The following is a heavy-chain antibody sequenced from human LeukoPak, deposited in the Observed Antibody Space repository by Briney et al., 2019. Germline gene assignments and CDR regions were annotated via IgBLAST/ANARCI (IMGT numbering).Heavy chain of an antibody. Sequence: GGSLRLSCAASGFTFSRYAMSWVRQAPGKGLEWVAVIWYDGSNKYYADSVKGRFTISRDNSKNTLYLQMNSLRAEDTAVYYCARMPRSGWYGGIDYWGQGTLVTVSS. D-gene: IGHD6-19*01. CDR3: ARMPRSGWYGGIDY. CDR2: IWYDGSNK. CDR1: GFTFSRYA. V-gene: IGHV3-33*08. J-gene: IGHJ4*02.